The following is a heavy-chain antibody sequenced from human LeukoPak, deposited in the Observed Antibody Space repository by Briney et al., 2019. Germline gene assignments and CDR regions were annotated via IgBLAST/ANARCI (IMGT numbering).Heavy chain of an antibody. Sequence: GGSLRLSCAASGFSFRNYEMNWVGQAPGKGLEWVSYISDSGSTIYYVDSVKGRFTISRDNAKNSLYLQVTSLRAEDTAIYYCASDSQIAAAADWGQGTLVTASS. CDR3: ASDSQIAAAAD. CDR1: GFSFRNYE. CDR2: ISDSGSTI. J-gene: IGHJ4*02. D-gene: IGHD6-13*01. V-gene: IGHV3-48*03.